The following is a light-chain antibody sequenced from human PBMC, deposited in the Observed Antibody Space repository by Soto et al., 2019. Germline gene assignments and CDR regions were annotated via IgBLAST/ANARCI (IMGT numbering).Light chain of an antibody. CDR3: CSLTTSHTYV. J-gene: IGLJ1*01. Sequence: QSVLTQPASVSASPGQSITISCTGTSSDVGGYDLVSWYQQRPGKAPKLMIYEGNKRPSGVSNRFSGSKSGNTASLTISGLQADDEADYYCCSLTTSHTYVFGSGTKVTVL. V-gene: IGLV2-14*02. CDR2: EGN. CDR1: SSDVGGYDL.